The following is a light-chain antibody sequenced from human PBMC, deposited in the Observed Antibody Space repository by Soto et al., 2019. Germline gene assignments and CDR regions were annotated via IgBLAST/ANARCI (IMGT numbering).Light chain of an antibody. CDR3: QQRSNWPPLIT. CDR2: DAS. V-gene: IGKV3-11*01. J-gene: IGKJ5*01. CDR1: QTFSSH. Sequence: EIVLTQSPATLSLSPGERATLSCRASQTFSSHLAWYQQKPGQAPRLLIYDASKRATGIPARFSGSGSGTGFTLTITSLEPEDFAVYYCQQRSNWPPLITFGQGTQLEIK.